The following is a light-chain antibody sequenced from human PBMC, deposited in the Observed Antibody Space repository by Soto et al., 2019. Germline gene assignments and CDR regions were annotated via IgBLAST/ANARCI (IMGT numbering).Light chain of an antibody. CDR3: QQYNNWPPTYT. CDR2: DAS. J-gene: IGKJ2*01. Sequence: EIVLTQSPATLSLSPGERATLSCRASQSVSNNLAWYRQTPGQAPRLLIYDASNRATGTPARLSGSGSGTDFTLTISSLQSEDFAVYYCQQYNNWPPTYTFGQGTKVDIK. V-gene: IGKV3-11*01. CDR1: QSVSNN.